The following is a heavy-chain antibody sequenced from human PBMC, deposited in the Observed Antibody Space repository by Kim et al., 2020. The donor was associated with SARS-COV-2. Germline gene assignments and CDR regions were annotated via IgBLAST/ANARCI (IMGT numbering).Heavy chain of an antibody. CDR2: INVYSNNT. CDR1: GDTFNTYG. V-gene: IGHV1-18*01. J-gene: IGHJ6*03. Sequence: ASVKVSCKASGDTFNTYGITWVRQAPGQGLEWMGWINVYSNNTYYEEKFQGRVTMTTDTSTSTAYMELRSLRPADTDVYYCARMDYFYYYYMDVWGKGTTVTVSS. CDR3: ARMDYFYYYYMDV.